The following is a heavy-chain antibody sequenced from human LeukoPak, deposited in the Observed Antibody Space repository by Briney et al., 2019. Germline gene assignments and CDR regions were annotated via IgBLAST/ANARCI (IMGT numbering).Heavy chain of an antibody. CDR3: ARHLTRPGWFDP. Sequence: SQTLSLTCTVSGGSISSGGYYWSWIRQHPGKGLEWIGYIYYSGSTYYNPSLKSRVTISVDTSKNQFSLKLSSVTAADTAVYYCARHLTRPGWFDPWGQGTLVTVSS. D-gene: IGHD3-16*01. V-gene: IGHV4-31*03. J-gene: IGHJ5*02. CDR1: GGSISSGGYY. CDR2: IYYSGST.